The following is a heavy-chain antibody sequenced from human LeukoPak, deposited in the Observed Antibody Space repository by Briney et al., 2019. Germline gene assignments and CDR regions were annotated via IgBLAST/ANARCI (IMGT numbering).Heavy chain of an antibody. J-gene: IGHJ3*02. Sequence: GGSLRLSCAASGFSFSRSSMGWVRQAPGKGLEWVSSITASSTYIYYADSVKGRFTISRDNSKNTLYLQMGSLRAEDMAVYYCAREGRPLRAFDIWGQGTMVTVSS. CDR1: GFSFSRSS. CDR3: AREGRPLRAFDI. V-gene: IGHV3-21*01. D-gene: IGHD4-17*01. CDR2: ITASSTYI.